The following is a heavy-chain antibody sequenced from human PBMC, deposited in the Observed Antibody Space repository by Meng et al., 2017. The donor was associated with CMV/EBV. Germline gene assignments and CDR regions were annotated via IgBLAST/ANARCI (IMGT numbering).Heavy chain of an antibody. D-gene: IGHD6-6*01. V-gene: IGHV4-39*07. CDR2: IYYSGST. CDR3: ARDFRGSSSYYYYYGMDV. Sequence: SETLSLTCTVSGGSISSSSYYWGWIRQPPGKGLEWIGSIYYSGSTYYNPSLKSRVTISVDTSKNQFSLKLSSVTAADTAVYYCARDFRGSSSYYYYYGMDVWDQGTTVTVSS. CDR1: GGSISSSSYY. J-gene: IGHJ6*02.